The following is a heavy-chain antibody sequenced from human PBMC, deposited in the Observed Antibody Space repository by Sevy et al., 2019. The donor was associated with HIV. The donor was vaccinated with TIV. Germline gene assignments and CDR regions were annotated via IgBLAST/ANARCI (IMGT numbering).Heavy chain of an antibody. V-gene: IGHV3-48*03. CDR1: GFTSSSYD. CDR3: AFGGGMHV. CDR2: ISSSGSSI. Sequence: GGSLRLSCTASGFTSSSYDMNWVRQAPGKGLEWVSKISSSGSSIYYSDSVKGRFTISRDNAKNSLFLQMNYLRAEDTAIYYCAFGGGMHVWGQGTMVTVSS. D-gene: IGHD2-15*01. J-gene: IGHJ6*02.